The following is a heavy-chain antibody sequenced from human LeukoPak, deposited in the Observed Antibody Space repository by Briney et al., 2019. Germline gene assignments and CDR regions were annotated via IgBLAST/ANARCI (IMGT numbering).Heavy chain of an antibody. D-gene: IGHD6-13*01. Sequence: GASVKVSCKASGYTFTNYGISWVRQAPGQGLEWMGWINPNSGGTNYAQKFQGRVTMTRDTSISTAYMELSRLRSDDTAVYYCARPRGSSSWYGAYYFDYWGQGTLVTVSS. CDR2: INPNSGGT. CDR3: ARPRGSSSWYGAYYFDY. V-gene: IGHV1-2*02. CDR1: GYTFTNYG. J-gene: IGHJ4*02.